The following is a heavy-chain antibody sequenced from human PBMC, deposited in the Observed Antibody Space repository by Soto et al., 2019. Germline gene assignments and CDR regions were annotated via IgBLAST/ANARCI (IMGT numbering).Heavy chain of an antibody. Sequence: SETLSLTCAVYGGSFSGYYWSWIRQPPGKGLEWIGEINHSGSTNYNPSLKSRVTISVDTSKNQFSLKLSSVTAADTAVYYCARGVTMVRGVILDYWGQVHLVT. CDR1: GGSFSGYY. CDR3: ARGVTMVRGVILDY. V-gene: IGHV4-34*01. CDR2: INHSGST. J-gene: IGHJ4*02. D-gene: IGHD3-10*01.